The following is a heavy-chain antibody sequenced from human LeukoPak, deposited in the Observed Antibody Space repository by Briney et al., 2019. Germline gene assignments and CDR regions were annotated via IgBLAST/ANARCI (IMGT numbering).Heavy chain of an antibody. J-gene: IGHJ4*02. CDR2: IYSTGNT. CDR1: GGSISSGDRY. Sequence: SETLSLTCTVSGGSISSGDRYWSWIRQSPGKGLEWIGYIYSTGNTYYNPSLKSQVIISVDTSKNQFSPELNSVTAADTAVYYCARDSYSYGYGGFDYWGQGILVTVSS. CDR3: ARDSYSYGYGGFDY. D-gene: IGHD5-18*01. V-gene: IGHV4-30-4*01.